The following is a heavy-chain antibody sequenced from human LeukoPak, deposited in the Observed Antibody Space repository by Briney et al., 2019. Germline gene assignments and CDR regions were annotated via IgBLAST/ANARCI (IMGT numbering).Heavy chain of an antibody. D-gene: IGHD3-3*01. J-gene: IGHJ4*02. CDR2: ISGSGGST. CDR3: AKRPISGNDKSFDY. Sequence: PGGSLRLSCAASGFTFSSYAMSWVRQAPGRGLEWVSAISGSGGSTYYADSVKGRFTISRDNSKNTLYLQMNSLRAEDTAVYFCAKRPISGNDKSFDYWGQGTLVTVSS. CDR1: GFTFSSYA. V-gene: IGHV3-23*01.